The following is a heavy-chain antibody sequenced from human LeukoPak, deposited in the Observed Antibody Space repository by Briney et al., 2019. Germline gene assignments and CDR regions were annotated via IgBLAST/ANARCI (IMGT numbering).Heavy chain of an antibody. Sequence: SETLSLTCAVSGGSINNYYWSWIRQPPGKGLEWIGYIYDSGSTNYNPSLKSRVTTSLDTSKNQFSLKLSSVTAADTAVYYCARGDPTSGRQLANYYFDYWGQGTLVTVSS. V-gene: IGHV4-59*12. CDR3: ARGDPTSGRQLANYYFDY. D-gene: IGHD6-13*01. CDR2: IYDSGST. CDR1: GGSINNYY. J-gene: IGHJ4*02.